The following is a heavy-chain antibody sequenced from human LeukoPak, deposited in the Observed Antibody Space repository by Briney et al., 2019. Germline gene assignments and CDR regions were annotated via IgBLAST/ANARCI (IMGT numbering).Heavy chain of an antibody. V-gene: IGHV3-30*18. CDR2: ISYDGSNK. CDR1: VFTFSSYG. Sequence: GRSLRLSCAASVFTFSSYGMHWVREAPGKGLEWGAVISYDGSNKYYADSVKGRFTISRDNSKNTLYLQMHSLRAEDTAVYYCAKGGPALAARHLYYFDYWGQGTLVTVSS. CDR3: AKGGPALAARHLYYFDY. J-gene: IGHJ4*02. D-gene: IGHD6-6*01.